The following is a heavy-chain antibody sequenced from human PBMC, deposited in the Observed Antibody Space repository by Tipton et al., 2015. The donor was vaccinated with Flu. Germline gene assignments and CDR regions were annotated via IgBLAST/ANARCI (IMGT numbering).Heavy chain of an antibody. J-gene: IGHJ6*03. V-gene: IGHV3-23*01. CDR1: GFTFSSYA. CDR2: ISGSGGST. Sequence: SLRLSCAASGFTFSSYAMSWVRQAPGKGLEWVSAISGSGGSTYYADSVKGRFTISRDNSKNTLYLQMNSLRAEDTAVYYCAKSSGWIYYYYYYMDVWGKGTTVTVSS. D-gene: IGHD6-19*01. CDR3: AKSSGWIYYYYYYMDV.